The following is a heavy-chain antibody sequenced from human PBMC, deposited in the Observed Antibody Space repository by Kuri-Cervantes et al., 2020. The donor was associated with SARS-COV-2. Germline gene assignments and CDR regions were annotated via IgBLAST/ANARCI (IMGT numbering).Heavy chain of an antibody. CDR1: GFTFSSYA. CDR2: ISGSGGSK. CDR3: AKVFSYSSSWYSKHESNDY. V-gene: IGHV3-23*01. D-gene: IGHD6-13*01. J-gene: IGHJ4*02. Sequence: GESLKISCAASGFTFSSYAMSWVRQAPGKGLEWVSAISGSGGSKYYADSVEGRFTISRDNSKNTLYLQMNSLRAEDTAVYYCAKVFSYSSSWYSKHESNDYWGQGTLVTVSS.